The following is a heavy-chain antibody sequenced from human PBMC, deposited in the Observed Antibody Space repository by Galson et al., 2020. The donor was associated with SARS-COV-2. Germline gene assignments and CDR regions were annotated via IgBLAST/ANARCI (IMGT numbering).Heavy chain of an antibody. CDR3: TRGGGFIFVWGHFDY. Sequence: ASVNVSCKASGYTFSNYGISWVRQVPGQGLEGIGLISPYICDKNYAQKFQDRVTLTADTPTNTAYMELRSLISDDTALYFCTRGGGFIFVWGHFDYWGQGTLVTVFS. CDR2: ISPYICDK. D-gene: IGHD3-16*01. V-gene: IGHV1-18*04. J-gene: IGHJ4*02. CDR1: GYTFSNYG.